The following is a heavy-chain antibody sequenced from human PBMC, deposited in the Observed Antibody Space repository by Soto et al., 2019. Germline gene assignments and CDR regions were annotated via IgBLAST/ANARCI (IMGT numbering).Heavy chain of an antibody. CDR2: INSRSTYI. D-gene: IGHD4-17*01. V-gene: IGHV3-21*01. CDR3: AREDDGGNLDY. J-gene: IGHJ4*02. Sequence: EVQLVESGGGLVKPGGSLRLSCAASGFTFSSYTMVWVRHAPGKGLEWVSTINSRSTYIYYADSVKGRFTISRDNAKNSLYLQMNSLRAEDTAVYYCAREDDGGNLDYWCQGTLVPVSS. CDR1: GFTFSSYT.